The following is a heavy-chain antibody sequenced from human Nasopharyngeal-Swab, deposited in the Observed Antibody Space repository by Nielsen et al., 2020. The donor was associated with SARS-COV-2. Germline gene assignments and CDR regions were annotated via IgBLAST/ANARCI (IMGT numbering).Heavy chain of an antibody. CDR2: FSYSVIT. Sequence: SETLSLTCTVSGDSISRYHWGWIRQPPGKGLEWIGDFSYSVITHYNASLKSRVTISLDTSKNQFSLKLSSVSAADTGVYYCAREVVGGLVDSWGQGILVTGSS. J-gene: IGHJ4*02. CDR3: AREVVGGLVDS. CDR1: GDSISRYH. D-gene: IGHD1-26*01. V-gene: IGHV4-59*12.